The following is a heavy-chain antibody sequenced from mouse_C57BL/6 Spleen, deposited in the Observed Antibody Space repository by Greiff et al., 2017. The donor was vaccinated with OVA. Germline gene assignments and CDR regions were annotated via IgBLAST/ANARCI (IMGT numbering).Heavy chain of an antibody. J-gene: IGHJ4*01. Sequence: VQLQQSGAELVMPGASVKLSCKASGYTFTSYWMHWVKQRPGQGLEWIGEIDPSDSYTNYNQKFKGKSTLTVDKSSSTAYMQLSSLTSEDSAVYYCARFGYDGPMDYWGQGTSVTVSS. CDR1: GYTFTSYW. CDR2: IDPSDSYT. V-gene: IGHV1-69*01. CDR3: ARFGYDGPMDY. D-gene: IGHD2-2*01.